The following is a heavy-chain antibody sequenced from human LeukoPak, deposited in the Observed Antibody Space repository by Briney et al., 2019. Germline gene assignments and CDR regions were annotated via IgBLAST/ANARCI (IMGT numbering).Heavy chain of an antibody. D-gene: IGHD2-21*01. Sequence: SVKVSCKASGGTFSSYAISWVRQAPGQGLEWMGGIIPIFGTANYAQKFQGRVTITTDESTSTAYMELSSLRSEDTAVYYCARDFFPVVDSTWYEIGYWGQGTLVTVSS. V-gene: IGHV1-69*05. CDR1: GGTFSSYA. CDR2: IIPIFGTA. CDR3: ARDFFPVVDSTWYEIGY. J-gene: IGHJ4*02.